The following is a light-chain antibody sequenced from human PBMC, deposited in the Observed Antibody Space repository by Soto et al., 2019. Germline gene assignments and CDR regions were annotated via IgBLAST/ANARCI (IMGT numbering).Light chain of an antibody. J-gene: IGKJ4*01. Sequence: IVMTHSPDSLAESLGERATINCKSSQRILSSSNNKDYLGWYQKKLGQPPKLLIYWASTRETGVTDRLSGSGSGTDFTLTISDLQAEDVAVYFCQQNYGTPITFGGGTKVEIK. CDR2: WAS. V-gene: IGKV4-1*01. CDR1: QRILSSSNNKDY. CDR3: QQNYGTPIT.